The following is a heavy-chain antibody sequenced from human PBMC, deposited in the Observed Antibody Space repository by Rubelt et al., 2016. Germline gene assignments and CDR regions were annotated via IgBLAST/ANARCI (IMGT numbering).Heavy chain of an antibody. J-gene: IGHJ6*02. V-gene: IGHV4-39*07. CDR1: GGSISSSSYY. CDR2: IYYSGST. D-gene: IGHD4-11*01. CDR3: ARGWGSTTVTTYYYYGMDV. Sequence: QLQLQESGPGLVKPSETLSLTCTVSGGSISSSSYYWGWIRQPPGKGLEWIGSIYYSGSTYYNPSLKGRVTISVDTSKNQFSLKLSSVTAADTAVYYCARGWGSTTVTTYYYYGMDVWGQGTTVTVSS.